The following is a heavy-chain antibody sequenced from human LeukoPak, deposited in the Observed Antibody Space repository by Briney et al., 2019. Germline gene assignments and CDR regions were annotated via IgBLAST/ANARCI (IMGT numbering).Heavy chain of an antibody. CDR3: ARECQDKTRRSTVGAPFDF. V-gene: IGHV3-30*04. CDR1: GFIFSNYA. CDR2: TSYDGSNK. Sequence: HPGRSLRLSCAASGFIFSNYAMHWLRQTPGKGLEWVAITSYDGSNKYYADSVKGRFTVSRDNSKNTLFLQMNSLRAEDTAVYYCARECQDKTRRSTVGAPFDFWGQGTLVTVSS. J-gene: IGHJ4*02. D-gene: IGHD1-26*01.